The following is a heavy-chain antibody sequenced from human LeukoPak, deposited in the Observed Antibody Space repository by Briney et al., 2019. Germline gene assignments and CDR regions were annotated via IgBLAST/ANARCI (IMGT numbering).Heavy chain of an antibody. V-gene: IGHV3-23*01. D-gene: IGHD2-15*01. CDR2: ISGSGSST. Sequence: GGSLRLSFEASGFTFTSYSMSWVRQAPGKGLEWVSAISGSGSSTYYADPVKARFTISRDNAENTLYLQMDNLRAEDTAVYYCAREGGGYRLFEFWGQGLLVTVSS. J-gene: IGHJ4*02. CDR1: GFTFTSYS. CDR3: AREGGGYRLFEF.